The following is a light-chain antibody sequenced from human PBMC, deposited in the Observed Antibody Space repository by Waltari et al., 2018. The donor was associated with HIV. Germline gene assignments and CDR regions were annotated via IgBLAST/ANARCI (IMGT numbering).Light chain of an antibody. Sequence: EIVLTQPPAILSGSPGERVTLSCRASQSIRGDLAWYQQKPGQSPRLLIYGASTRATGVPATFSGSGSGTDFTLTISGLQVDDFVVYYCQHYHSWPGTFGQGTKVEV. CDR1: QSIRGD. CDR3: QHYHSWPGT. V-gene: IGKV3-15*01. J-gene: IGKJ1*01. CDR2: GAS.